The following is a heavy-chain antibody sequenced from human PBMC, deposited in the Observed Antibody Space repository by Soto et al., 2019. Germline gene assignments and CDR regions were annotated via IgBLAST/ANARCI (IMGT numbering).Heavy chain of an antibody. D-gene: IGHD3-22*01. Sequence: QVQLVQSGAEVKKPGSSVKVSCKASGVTFSSDTISWVRQAPGQGLEWMGRIIPILAIANYAQKFQGRVTITADKSTSTAYMELSSLRSEDTAVYYCARRSDTNWFDPWGQESLVIVSS. CDR2: IIPILAIA. J-gene: IGHJ5*02. CDR1: GVTFSSDT. CDR3: ARRSDTNWFDP. V-gene: IGHV1-69*02.